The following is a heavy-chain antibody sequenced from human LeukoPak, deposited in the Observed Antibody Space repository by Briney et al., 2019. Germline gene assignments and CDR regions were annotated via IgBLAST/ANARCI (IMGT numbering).Heavy chain of an antibody. CDR2: IYSGGSGGSP. D-gene: IGHD1-26*01. CDR1: GFSVSGNF. J-gene: IGHJ4*02. CDR3: ARVNGIRGNYYDF. Sequence: GGSPRLSCAASGFSVSGNFMGWVRQAPGKGLEWVSIIYSGGSGGSPYYADSVRGRFTISRDNSKNTVSLQMNSLRAEDTAVYYCARVNGIRGNYYDFWGQGTLVTVSS. V-gene: IGHV3-53*01.